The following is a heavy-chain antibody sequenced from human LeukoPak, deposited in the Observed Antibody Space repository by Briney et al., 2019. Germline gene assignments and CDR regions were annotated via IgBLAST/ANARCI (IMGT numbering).Heavy chain of an antibody. CDR3: AREPSSGWSYFDY. Sequence: GGSLRLSCAAPGFTVSSNYMSWVRQAPGKGLEWVSIIYSGGSTYYADSVKGRFTISRDSSKNTLYLQMNSLRAEDTAVYYCAREPSSGWSYFDYWGQGTLVTVSS. D-gene: IGHD6-19*01. J-gene: IGHJ4*02. CDR2: IYSGGST. V-gene: IGHV3-53*01. CDR1: GFTVSSNY.